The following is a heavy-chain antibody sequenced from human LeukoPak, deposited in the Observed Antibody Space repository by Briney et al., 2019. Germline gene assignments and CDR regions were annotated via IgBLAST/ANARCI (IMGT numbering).Heavy chain of an antibody. J-gene: IGHJ6*02. Sequence: GESLKISCKGPGYSFTSYWIGWVRQMPGKGLEWWGIIYPGDSDTRYSPSFQGQVTISADKSISTAYLQWSSLKASDTAMYYCAGPRLLWFGESRGYYGMDVWGQGTTVTVSS. D-gene: IGHD3-10*01. CDR2: IYPGDSDT. V-gene: IGHV5-51*01. CDR1: GYSFTSYW. CDR3: AGPRLLWFGESRGYYGMDV.